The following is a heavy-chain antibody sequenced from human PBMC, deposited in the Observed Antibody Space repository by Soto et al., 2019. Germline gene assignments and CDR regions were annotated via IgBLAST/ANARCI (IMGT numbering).Heavy chain of an antibody. Sequence: EVQLVESGGGLVQPGGSLRLSCAASGFTFSSYNMHWVRQAPGKGLEYVSAISSNGGSTYYADSVKGRFTISRDNSKSMLYLHMGGLRPEDMAVYYCARAPVAVYDYWGQGTLVTVSS. CDR3: ARAPVAVYDY. CDR2: ISSNGGST. V-gene: IGHV3-64*07. CDR1: GFTFSSYN. D-gene: IGHD6-19*01. J-gene: IGHJ4*02.